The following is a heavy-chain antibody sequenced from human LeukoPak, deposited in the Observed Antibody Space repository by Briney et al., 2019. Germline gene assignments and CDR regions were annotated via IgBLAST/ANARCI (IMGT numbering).Heavy chain of an antibody. D-gene: IGHD3-10*01. CDR3: ARGRGDY. V-gene: IGHV4-34*01. CDR1: GGSLSGYY. CDR2: IRHSGST. Sequence: PWETLSLTCAVYGGSLSGYYWSWIRQPPGKGLEWIGEIRHSGSTNYNPSLKSRVTISVDTSKNQFSLKLSSVTAADTAVYYCARGRGDYWGQGTLVTVSS. J-gene: IGHJ4*02.